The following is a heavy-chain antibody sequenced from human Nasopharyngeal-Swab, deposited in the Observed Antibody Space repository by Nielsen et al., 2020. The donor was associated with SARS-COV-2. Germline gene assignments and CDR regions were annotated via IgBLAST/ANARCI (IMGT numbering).Heavy chain of an antibody. CDR2: IWYDGSNK. J-gene: IGHJ5*02. Sequence: GESLKISCAASGFTFSSYGMHWVRQASGKGLEWVAVIWYDGSNKYYADSVKGRFTISRDNSKNTLYLQMNSLRAEDTAVYYCARDSIAARLDPWGQGTLVTVSS. D-gene: IGHD6-6*01. CDR3: ARDSIAARLDP. CDR1: GFTFSSYG. V-gene: IGHV3-33*01.